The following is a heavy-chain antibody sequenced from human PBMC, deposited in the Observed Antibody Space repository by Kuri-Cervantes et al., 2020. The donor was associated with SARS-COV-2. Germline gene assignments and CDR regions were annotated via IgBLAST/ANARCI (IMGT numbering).Heavy chain of an antibody. J-gene: IGHJ5*02. D-gene: IGHD3-3*01. CDR2: INPNSGGT. CDR1: GFTFTGYF. V-gene: IGHV1-2*02. Sequence: ASVKVSCKASGFTFTGYFIHWVRQSPGQGLEWMGWINPNSGGTNYAQKFQGRVTMTRDTSISTAYMELSRLRSDDTAVYYCARNPDAYYDFWSGPGLQWFDPWGQGTLVTVSS. CDR3: ARNPDAYYDFWSGPGLQWFDP.